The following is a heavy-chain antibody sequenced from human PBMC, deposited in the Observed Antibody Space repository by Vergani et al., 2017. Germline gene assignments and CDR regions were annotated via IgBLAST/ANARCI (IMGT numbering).Heavy chain of an antibody. Sequence: QVQLQQWGAGLLKPSETLSLTCAVYGGSFSGYYWSWIRQPPGKGLEWIGEINHSGSTNYNPSLKSRVTISVDTSKNHFSLKLRSVTAADTAVYSCASSRYCSSTSCYTGFYYYYYMYVWGKGTTVTVSS. CDR2: INHSGST. J-gene: IGHJ6*03. CDR1: GGSFSGYY. V-gene: IGHV4-34*01. CDR3: ASSRYCSSTSCYTGFYYYYYMYV. D-gene: IGHD2-2*02.